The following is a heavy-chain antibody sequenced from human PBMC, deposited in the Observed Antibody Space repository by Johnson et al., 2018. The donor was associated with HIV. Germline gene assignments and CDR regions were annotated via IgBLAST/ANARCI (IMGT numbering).Heavy chain of an antibody. J-gene: IGHJ3*02. CDR3: ASGLGIVGATRSAFDI. CDR2: IRYAGLNK. Sequence: QVQLVESGGGVVQPGGSLRLSCAASGFTFSSYGMHWVRQAPGKGLEWVAFIRYAGLNKYYADSVKGRFTISRDNSKNTLYLHMNSLRVEDTAVYYCASGLGIVGATRSAFDIWGQGTMVTVSS. V-gene: IGHV3-30*02. D-gene: IGHD1-26*01. CDR1: GFTFSSYG.